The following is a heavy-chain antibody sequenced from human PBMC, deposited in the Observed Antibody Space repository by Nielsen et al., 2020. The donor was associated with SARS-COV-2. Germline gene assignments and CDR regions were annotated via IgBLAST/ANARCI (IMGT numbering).Heavy chain of an antibody. Sequence: GESLKISFAASGFTVSSNYMSWVRQAPGKGLEWVSVIYSGGSTYYADSVKGRFTISRDNSKNTLYLQMNSLRAEDTAVYYCARDRGGEQLEPPYYWGQGTLVTVSS. V-gene: IGHV3-66*01. CDR2: IYSGGST. CDR1: GFTVSSNY. D-gene: IGHD6-13*01. CDR3: ARDRGGEQLEPPYY. J-gene: IGHJ4*02.